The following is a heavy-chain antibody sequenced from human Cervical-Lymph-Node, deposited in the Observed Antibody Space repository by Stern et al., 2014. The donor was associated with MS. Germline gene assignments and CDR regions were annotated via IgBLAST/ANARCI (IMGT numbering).Heavy chain of an antibody. D-gene: IGHD2-2*03. J-gene: IGHJ6*02. V-gene: IGHV3-21*01. CDR1: GFTFSSYG. CDR3: ARRMNWIGEKGGMDV. Sequence: EVQLVESGGGLVKPGGSLRLSCEGSGFTFSSYGVNWVRQAPGKGLEGVSFLSTSGSFIYYVDSVKGRFTISRDNAKNSLYLQMNSLRAEDTAVYYCARRMNWIGEKGGMDVWGQGTTVIVSS. CDR2: LSTSGSFI.